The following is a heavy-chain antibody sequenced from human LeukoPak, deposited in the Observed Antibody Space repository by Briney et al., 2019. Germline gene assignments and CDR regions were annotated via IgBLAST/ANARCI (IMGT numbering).Heavy chain of an antibody. J-gene: IGHJ3*01. CDR3: ARDGSYIGLDV. Sequence: RPGGSLRLSCAASGFTFESHGMSWVRQAPGKGLEWVSGLTWNGGSTSYADSVKGRFTISRDNTKKSLYLQMNSLRAEDTALYYCARDGSYIGLDVWGQGTMVTVSS. CDR1: GFTFESHG. D-gene: IGHD1-26*01. V-gene: IGHV3-20*04. CDR2: LTWNGGST.